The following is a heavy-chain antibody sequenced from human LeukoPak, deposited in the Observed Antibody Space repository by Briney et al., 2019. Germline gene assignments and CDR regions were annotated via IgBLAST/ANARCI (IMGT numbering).Heavy chain of an antibody. CDR1: GFTFSDYW. V-gene: IGHV3-7*01. CDR3: ARNKIVGATNFGF. CDR2: MKQDGSEK. Sequence: GGSLRLSCAASGFTFSDYWMSWVRQVPGKGLEWVANMKQDGSEKYYVDSVKGRFTISRDNAKNSLYLQMNSLRAEDTAVYYCARNKIVGATNFGFWGQGTLVTVSS. J-gene: IGHJ4*02. D-gene: IGHD1-26*01.